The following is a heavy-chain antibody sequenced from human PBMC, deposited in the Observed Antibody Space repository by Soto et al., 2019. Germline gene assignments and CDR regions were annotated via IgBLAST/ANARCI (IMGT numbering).Heavy chain of an antibody. CDR2: IIPIFGTA. Sequence: QGQLVHSGAEVKKPGSSVKVSCKASGGTFSSYAISWVRQAPGQGLEWMGGIIPIFGTANYAQKFQGRVTINPDESTSTAYMELSSLRSEDTAVYYCATPPNYYDSSGPWDAFDIWGQGTMVTVSS. CDR3: ATPPNYYDSSGPWDAFDI. J-gene: IGHJ3*02. D-gene: IGHD3-22*01. V-gene: IGHV1-69*01. CDR1: GGTFSSYA.